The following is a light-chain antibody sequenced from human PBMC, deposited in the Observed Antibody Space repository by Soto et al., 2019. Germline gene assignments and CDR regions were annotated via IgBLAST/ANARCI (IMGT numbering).Light chain of an antibody. CDR3: QQASSSPWT. Sequence: IQLTQSPSSLSASVGDRVTIACRASQGISKWLAWYQQKQGKGPNILIYSASTLQGGVPSRFRGSGSGTDFTLPLSSLQPEDFGTYYCQQASSSPWTFGQGTKVDIK. J-gene: IGKJ1*01. V-gene: IGKV1-12*01. CDR1: QGISKW. CDR2: SAS.